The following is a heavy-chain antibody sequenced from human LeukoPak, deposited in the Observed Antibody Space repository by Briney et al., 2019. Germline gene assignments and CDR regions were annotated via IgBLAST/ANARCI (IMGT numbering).Heavy chain of an antibody. J-gene: IGHJ5*02. Sequence: GESLKISCKGSGYSFTSYWIGWVRQMPGKGLGWMGTIYPGDSDTRYSPSFQGQVTISADKSISTAYLQWSSLKASDTAMYYCARRSKRDGYNLGFDPWGQGTLVTVSS. CDR3: ARRSKRDGYNLGFDP. CDR1: GYSFTSYW. V-gene: IGHV5-51*01. CDR2: IYPGDSDT. D-gene: IGHD5-24*01.